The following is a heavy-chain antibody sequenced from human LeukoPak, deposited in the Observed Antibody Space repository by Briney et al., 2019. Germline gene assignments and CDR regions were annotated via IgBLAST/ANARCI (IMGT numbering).Heavy chain of an antibody. J-gene: IGHJ5*02. Sequence: PGGSLRLSCAASGFTSSNYWMHWVRQVPGKGLVWVSRISGDGTARNYADSVKGRFTISRDDAKNTVDLQMNSLRGEDTAVYYCVRGRGSYGWFDPWGLGTLVTVSS. CDR3: VRGRGSYGWFDP. CDR1: GFTSSNYW. V-gene: IGHV3-74*01. CDR2: ISGDGTAR. D-gene: IGHD3-10*01.